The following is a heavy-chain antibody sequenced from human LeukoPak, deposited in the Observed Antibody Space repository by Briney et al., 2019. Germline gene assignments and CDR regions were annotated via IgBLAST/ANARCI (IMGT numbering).Heavy chain of an antibody. Sequence: GGSLRLSCAASGFTFSSYSMNWVRRAPGKGLEWVSSISSSSSYIYYADSVKGRFTISRDNAKNSLYLQMNSLRAEDTAVYYCARDDDYGDYVPTVAFDIWGQGTMVTVSS. CDR3: ARDDDYGDYVPTVAFDI. J-gene: IGHJ3*02. CDR2: ISSSSSYI. D-gene: IGHD4-17*01. CDR1: GFTFSSYS. V-gene: IGHV3-21*01.